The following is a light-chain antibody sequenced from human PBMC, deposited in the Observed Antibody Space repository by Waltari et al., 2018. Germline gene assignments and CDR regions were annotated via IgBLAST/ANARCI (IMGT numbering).Light chain of an antibody. V-gene: IGLV2-14*01. J-gene: IGLJ1*01. CDR3: SSYTSSSTYV. CDR2: EVS. CDR1: SSDVGGYNY. Sequence: QSALTQPASVSGSPGQSITISCTGTSSDVGGYNYVSWYQQHPGKAPKLMIYEVSNRPSGVSNRISGSKSGNTASLAISGLQAEDVADYYCSSYTSSSTYVFGTGTKVTV.